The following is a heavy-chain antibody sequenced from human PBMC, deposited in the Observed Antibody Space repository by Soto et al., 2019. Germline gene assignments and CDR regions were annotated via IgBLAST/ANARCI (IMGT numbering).Heavy chain of an antibody. J-gene: IGHJ4*02. Sequence: EVQLVQSGAEVKKPGESLKISCKGSGYSFTSYWIGWVRQMPGKGLEWMGIIYPGDSDTRYSPSFQGQVTISADKSISTAYLQWSSLKASDTAMYYCARLLSRKIVGAGCDYWGQGTLVTVSS. V-gene: IGHV5-51*03. D-gene: IGHD3-22*01. CDR1: GYSFTSYW. CDR2: IYPGDSDT. CDR3: ARLLSRKIVGAGCDY.